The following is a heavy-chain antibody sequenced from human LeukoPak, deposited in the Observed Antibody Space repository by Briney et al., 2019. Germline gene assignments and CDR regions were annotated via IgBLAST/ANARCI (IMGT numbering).Heavy chain of an antibody. CDR2: ISAYNGNT. D-gene: IGHD6-13*01. V-gene: IGHV1-18*01. J-gene: IGHJ6*02. Sequence: ASVKVSCKASGYTFTSYGISWVRQATGQGLEWMGWISAYNGNTNYAQKFQGRVTITRDTSASTAYMELSSLRSEDTAVYYCARGAAAGENYYYYGMDVWGQGTTVTVSS. CDR1: GYTFTSYG. CDR3: ARGAAAGENYYYYGMDV.